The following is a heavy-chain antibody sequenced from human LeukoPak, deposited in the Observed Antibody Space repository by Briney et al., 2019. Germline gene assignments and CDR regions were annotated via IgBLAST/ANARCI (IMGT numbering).Heavy chain of an antibody. J-gene: IGHJ4*02. CDR3: ATVNVLRYFDWLLYFDY. V-gene: IGHV1-24*01. D-gene: IGHD3-9*01. CDR2: FDPEDGET. CDR1: GYTLTELS. Sequence: ASVKVSCKVSGYTLTELSMHWVRQAPGKGLEWMGGFDPEDGETIYAQKFQGRVTMTEDTSTDTAYMELSSLRSEDTAVYYRATVNVLRYFDWLLYFDYWGQGTLVTVSS.